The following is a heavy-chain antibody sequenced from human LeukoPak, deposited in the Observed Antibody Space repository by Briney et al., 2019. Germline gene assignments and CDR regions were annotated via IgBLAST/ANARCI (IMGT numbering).Heavy chain of an antibody. D-gene: IGHD3-10*01. J-gene: IGHJ4*02. Sequence: ASVKVSCKASGYTFTVYYIHWVRQAPGQGLEWLEWIVPSSGDTHYAQKFQGRVTMTRDTSTSTAYMELSRLTSDDTAVYFCARDEGRGGDLGYWGQGTLVSVSS. CDR3: ARDEGRGGDLGY. CDR1: GYTFTVYY. CDR2: IVPSSGDT. V-gene: IGHV1-2*02.